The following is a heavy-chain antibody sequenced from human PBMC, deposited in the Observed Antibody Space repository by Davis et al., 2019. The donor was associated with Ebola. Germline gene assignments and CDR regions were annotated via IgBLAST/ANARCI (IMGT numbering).Heavy chain of an antibody. CDR2: IVVGSGNT. J-gene: IGHJ4*02. CDR1: FFTFISPG. V-gene: IGHV1-58*01. CDR3: AASAGTVGKFDF. Sequence: SVPVPCLAFFFTFISPGPHRVRQLRGQRLEWIVGIVVGSGNTNYAQKFRQRLTMTRDMSTSTVYMELRSLTFEDTAVYYCAASAGTVGKFDFWGQGTLVTVSA. D-gene: IGHD1-14*01.